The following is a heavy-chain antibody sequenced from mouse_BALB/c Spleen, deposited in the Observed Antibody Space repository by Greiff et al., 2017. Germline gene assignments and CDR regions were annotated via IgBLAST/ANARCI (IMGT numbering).Heavy chain of an antibody. V-gene: IGHV1-54*01. D-gene: IGHD2-3*01. Sequence: VQLQQSGAELVRPGTSVKVSCKASGYAFTNYLIEWVKQRPGQGLEWIGVINPGSGGTNYNGKFKGKATLTADKSSSTAYMQLSSLTSEDSAVYFCARNYDGYPFAYWGQGTLVTVSA. CDR3: ARNYDGYPFAY. CDR1: GYAFTNYL. CDR2: INPGSGGT. J-gene: IGHJ3*01.